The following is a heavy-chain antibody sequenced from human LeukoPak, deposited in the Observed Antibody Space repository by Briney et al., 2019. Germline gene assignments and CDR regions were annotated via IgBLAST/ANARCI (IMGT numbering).Heavy chain of an antibody. CDR1: GYSFTSYA. CDR3: TRFADGYNSDY. J-gene: IGHJ4*02. CDR2: IYPGDSDT. D-gene: IGHD6-13*01. Sequence: GGSLKISCKGSGYSFTSYAVGWVRQAPGKGLEWVAIIYPGDSDTRYSPSVQGQVTLSANKAISAAYQQWSLLKAADTALYYWTRFADGYNSDYWGQGTLVTVSS. V-gene: IGHV5-51*01.